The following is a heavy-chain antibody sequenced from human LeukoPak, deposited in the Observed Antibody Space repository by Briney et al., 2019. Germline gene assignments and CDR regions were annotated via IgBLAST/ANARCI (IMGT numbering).Heavy chain of an antibody. Sequence: SSVKVSCKASGYTFTGYYMHWVRQAPGQGLEWMGWINTNSGGTNYAQKFQGRVTMTRDTYISTAYMELSRLRSDDTGVYYCARDMAYYGSGSDYLYYFDYWGQGTLVTVSS. V-gene: IGHV1-2*02. J-gene: IGHJ4*02. CDR2: INTNSGGT. CDR1: GYTFTGYY. CDR3: ARDMAYYGSGSDYLYYFDY. D-gene: IGHD3-10*01.